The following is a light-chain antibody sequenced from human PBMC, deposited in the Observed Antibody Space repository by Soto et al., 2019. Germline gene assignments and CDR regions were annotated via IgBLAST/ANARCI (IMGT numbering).Light chain of an antibody. CDR3: SSYTTSYTVL. CDR2: DVT. Sequence: QSALTQPASVSGSPGQSITISCTGTSSDVGGYNYVSWYRQHPGKAPKLMIYDVTYRPSGVSDRFSGSKSGNTASLAISGLQAEDEADYYCSSYTTSYTVLFGGGTKLTVL. CDR1: SSDVGGYNY. V-gene: IGLV2-14*01. J-gene: IGLJ2*01.